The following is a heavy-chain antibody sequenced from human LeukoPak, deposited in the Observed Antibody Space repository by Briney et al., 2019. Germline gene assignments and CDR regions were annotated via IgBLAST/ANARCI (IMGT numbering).Heavy chain of an antibody. J-gene: IGHJ4*02. Sequence: ASVKVSCKASGYTFTGYYMHWVRQAPGQGLEWMGWINPNSGGTNYAQKFQGRVTMTRDTSISTAYMELSRLRSDDTAVYYCARDWVDIVVVPAARLWHWGQGTLVTVSS. V-gene: IGHV1-2*02. CDR1: GYTFTGYY. CDR2: INPNSGGT. CDR3: ARDWVDIVVVPAARLWH. D-gene: IGHD2-2*01.